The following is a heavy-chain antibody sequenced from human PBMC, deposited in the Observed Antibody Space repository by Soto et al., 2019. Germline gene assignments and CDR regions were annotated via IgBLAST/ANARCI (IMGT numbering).Heavy chain of an antibody. D-gene: IGHD6-19*01. V-gene: IGHV3-11*01. CDR3: ARDQIAVAGPTPPDY. J-gene: IGHJ4*02. CDR1: GFTFSDYY. Sequence: GGSLRLSCAASGFTFSDYYMSWIRQAPGKGLEWVSYISSSGSTIYYADSVKSRFTISRDNAKNSLYLQMNSLRAEDTAVYYCARDQIAVAGPTPPDYWGQGTLVTVSS. CDR2: ISSSGSTI.